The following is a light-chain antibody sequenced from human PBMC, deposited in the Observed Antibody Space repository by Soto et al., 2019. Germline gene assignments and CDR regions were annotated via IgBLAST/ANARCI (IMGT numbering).Light chain of an antibody. Sequence: QSVLTQPPSVSGAPGQSVTISCTGSSSNIGAGYDVHWYQQLPGTAPKLLIYGNSNRPSGVPDRFSGSKSGTSASLAITGLQAEDEADYYCQSYDSSLSGFYVAGTGTKVTVL. CDR2: GNS. J-gene: IGLJ1*01. CDR1: SSNIGAGYD. V-gene: IGLV1-40*01. CDR3: QSYDSSLSGFYV.